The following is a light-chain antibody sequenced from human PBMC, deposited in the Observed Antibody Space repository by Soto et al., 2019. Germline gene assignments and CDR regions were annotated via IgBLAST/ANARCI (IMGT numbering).Light chain of an antibody. V-gene: IGKV3-15*01. Sequence: VVMPPSQATLSVSPVDRAPLSCRASQSIRTDLAWYQQKPGQAPTLLIFSASTRATGVPARFSGSGSGTEFTLTISSLQSEDFAVYYCQQYNKWPQWTVGQGTTVDIK. J-gene: IGKJ1*01. CDR1: QSIRTD. CDR2: SAS. CDR3: QQYNKWPQWT.